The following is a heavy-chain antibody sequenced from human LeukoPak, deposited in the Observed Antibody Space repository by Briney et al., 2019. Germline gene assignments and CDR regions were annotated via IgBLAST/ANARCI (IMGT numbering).Heavy chain of an antibody. V-gene: IGHV3-23*01. CDR2: ISGSGGST. CDR1: GFTLSSYA. D-gene: IGHD3-22*01. Sequence: GGSLRLSCAASGFTLSSYAMSWVRQAPGKGLEWVSGISGSGGSTYYADSVKGRFTISRDNSKNTLYLQMNSLRAEDTAVYYCAKYRRPSGGLWDMNYYDSSGYPIWGQGTLVTVSS. CDR3: AKYRRPSGGLWDMNYYDSSGYPI. J-gene: IGHJ4*02.